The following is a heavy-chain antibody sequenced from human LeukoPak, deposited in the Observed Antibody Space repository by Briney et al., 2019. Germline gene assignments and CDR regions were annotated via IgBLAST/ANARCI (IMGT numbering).Heavy chain of an antibody. V-gene: IGHV1-69*01. J-gene: IGHJ6*03. D-gene: IGHD3-9*01. Sequence: ASVKVSCKASGGTFSSYAISWVRQAPGQGLEWMGGIIPIFGTANYAQKFQGRVTITADESTSTAYMELSSLRSEDTAVYYCAREGKYYGILTGPYYYYYYMDVWGKGTTVTVSS. CDR3: AREGKYYGILTGPYYYYYYMDV. CDR1: GGTFSSYA. CDR2: IIPIFGTA.